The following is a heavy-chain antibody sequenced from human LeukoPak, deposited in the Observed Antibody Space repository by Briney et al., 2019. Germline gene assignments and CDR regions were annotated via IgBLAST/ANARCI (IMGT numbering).Heavy chain of an antibody. CDR2: INHSGST. V-gene: IGHV4-34*01. D-gene: IGHD4-17*01. J-gene: IGHJ3*02. CDR3: ASDYGDYEISAFDI. Sequence: PSETLSLTCAVYGESFSGYYWSWIRQPPGKGLEWIGEINHSGSTNYNPSLKSRVTISVDTSKNQFSLKLSSVTAADTAVYYCASDYGDYEISAFDIWGQGTMVTVSS. CDR1: GESFSGYY.